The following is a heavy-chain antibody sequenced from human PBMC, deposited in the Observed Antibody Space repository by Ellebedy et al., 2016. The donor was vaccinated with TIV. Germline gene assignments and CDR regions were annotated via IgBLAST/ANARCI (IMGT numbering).Heavy chain of an antibody. Sequence: AASVKVSCKASGYTFTDYFVHWVRQAPGQGLEWMGWINPNNSCAIYAQKFQGRVTMTRDTSINTAYMEMRRLRSDDTAVYYCARGGRITLFGVVIDWGQGTLVTVSS. J-gene: IGHJ4*02. D-gene: IGHD3-3*01. V-gene: IGHV1-2*02. CDR2: INPNNSCA. CDR3: ARGGRITLFGVVID. CDR1: GYTFTDYF.